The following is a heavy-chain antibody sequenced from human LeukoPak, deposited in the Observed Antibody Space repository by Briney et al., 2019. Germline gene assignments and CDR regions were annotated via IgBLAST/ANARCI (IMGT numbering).Heavy chain of an antibody. CDR2: FSSGGSA. Sequence: SETLSLTCIVPGGSISSSSYYWAWIRQSPGKGLEWIGTFSSGGSAYYNPSLTSRVSISKDTSDNQFSLRLYSVTAADAAVYYCARKQTGTMYDVWGQGTQVTVSS. CDR1: GGSISSSSYY. CDR3: ARKQTGTMYDV. D-gene: IGHD1-7*01. V-gene: IGHV4-39*07. J-gene: IGHJ4*02.